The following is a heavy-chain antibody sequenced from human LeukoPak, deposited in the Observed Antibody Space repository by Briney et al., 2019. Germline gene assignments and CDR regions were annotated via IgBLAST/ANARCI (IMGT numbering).Heavy chain of an antibody. J-gene: IGHJ3*02. CDR2: ISYDGSNK. D-gene: IGHD3-3*01. CDR3: ARTLRTYYDFWSAFHYDAFDI. Sequence: GGSLRLSCAASGFTFSSYAMHWVRQAPGKGLEWVAVISYDGSNKYYADSVKGRFTISRDNSKNTLYLQMNSLRAEDTAVYYCARTLRTYYDFWSAFHYDAFDIWGQGTMVTVSS. CDR1: GFTFSSYA. V-gene: IGHV3-30-3*01.